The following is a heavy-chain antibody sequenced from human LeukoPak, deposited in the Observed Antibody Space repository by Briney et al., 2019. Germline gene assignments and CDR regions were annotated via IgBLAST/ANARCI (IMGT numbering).Heavy chain of an antibody. CDR3: ARYTRIPDY. D-gene: IGHD2-15*01. J-gene: IGHJ4*02. V-gene: IGHV4-59*01. Sequence: PSETLSLTCTVSGASITGYYWTWIRQPPGKGLECVGYIYYTGDTNCNPSLKSRVTMSLDTSKSQFSLKLTSVTAADTAIYYCARYTRIPDYWGRGILVTVTS. CDR1: GASITGYY. CDR2: IYYTGDT.